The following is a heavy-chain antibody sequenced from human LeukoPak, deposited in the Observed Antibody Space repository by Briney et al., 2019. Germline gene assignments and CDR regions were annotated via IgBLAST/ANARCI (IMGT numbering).Heavy chain of an antibody. D-gene: IGHD4-17*01. CDR1: GFTVSSKY. CDR2: IYSGGST. J-gene: IGHJ4*02. Sequence: GGSLRLSCAASGFTVSSKYMSWVRQAPGKGLEWVALIYSGGSTDYADSVKGRFTISRDNSENTLHLQINSLRAEDTAVYYCARIPKTTYFDYWGQGTLVTVSP. CDR3: ARIPKTTYFDY. V-gene: IGHV3-53*01.